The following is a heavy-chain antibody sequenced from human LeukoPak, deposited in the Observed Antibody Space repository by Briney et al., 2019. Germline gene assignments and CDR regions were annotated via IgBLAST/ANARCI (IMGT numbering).Heavy chain of an antibody. J-gene: IGHJ6*02. CDR1: GFTFDDYG. Sequence: GGSLRLSCAASGFTFDDYGMSWVRQAPGKGLEWVSGINWNGGSTGYADSVKGRFTISRDNAKNSLYLQMNSLRAEDTAVYYCANTPHIAVAGRTYYYYYGMDVWGQGTTVTVSS. CDR2: INWNGGST. V-gene: IGHV3-20*04. D-gene: IGHD6-19*01. CDR3: ANTPHIAVAGRTYYYYYGMDV.